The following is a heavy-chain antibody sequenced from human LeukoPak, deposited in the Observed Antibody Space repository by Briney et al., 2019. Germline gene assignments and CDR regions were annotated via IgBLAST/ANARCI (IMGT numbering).Heavy chain of an antibody. V-gene: IGHV3-30-3*01. D-gene: IGHD1-26*01. Sequence: GGSLRLSCAASGFTVSSNYMSWVRQAPGKGLEWVAVISYDGSNKHYADSVKGRSTISRDNSKNTLYLQMNSLRAEDTAVYYCARVLGGVGAIDYWGQGTLVTVSS. CDR1: GFTVSSNY. J-gene: IGHJ4*02. CDR3: ARVLGGVGAIDY. CDR2: ISYDGSNK.